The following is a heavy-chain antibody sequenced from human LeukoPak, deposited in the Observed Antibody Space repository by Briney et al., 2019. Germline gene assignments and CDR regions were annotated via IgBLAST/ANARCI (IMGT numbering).Heavy chain of an antibody. CDR2: IYSGGST. Sequence: AGGSLRLSCAASGFTVSSNYMSWVRQAPGKGLEWVSVIYSGGSTYYADSVKGRFTISRDNSKNTLYLQMDSLRAEDTAVYYCARDRQLVYFDYWGQGTLVTVSS. CDR1: GFTVSSNY. V-gene: IGHV3-66*01. CDR3: ARDRQLVYFDY. J-gene: IGHJ4*02. D-gene: IGHD6-13*01.